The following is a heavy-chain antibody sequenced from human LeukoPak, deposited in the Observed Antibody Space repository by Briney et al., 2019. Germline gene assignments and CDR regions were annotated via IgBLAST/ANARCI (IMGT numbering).Heavy chain of an antibody. J-gene: IGHJ4*02. D-gene: IGHD4-17*01. CDR1: GFTFSSYA. Sequence: GGSLRLSCAASGFTFSSYAMHWVRQAPGKGLEYVSAISHNGVGTYYANSVKDRFTISRDNSKNTLYLQLGSLRAVDLAVYYCAREIYGDSDTYYFDYWGQGTLVTVSS. CDR3: AREIYGDSDTYYFDY. V-gene: IGHV3-64*01. CDR2: ISHNGVGT.